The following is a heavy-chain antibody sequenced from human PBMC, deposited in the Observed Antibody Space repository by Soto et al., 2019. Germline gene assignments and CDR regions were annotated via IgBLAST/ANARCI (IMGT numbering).Heavy chain of an antibody. Sequence: SETLSLTCTVSGGSISSYYWSWIRQPPGKGLEWIGYIYYSGSTNYNPSLKSRVTISVDTSKNQFSLKLSSVTAADTAVYYCARGLCSSGWYFDYWGQGTLVTVSS. CDR1: GGSISSYY. D-gene: IGHD6-19*01. J-gene: IGHJ4*02. CDR3: ARGLCSSGWYFDY. CDR2: IYYSGST. V-gene: IGHV4-59*01.